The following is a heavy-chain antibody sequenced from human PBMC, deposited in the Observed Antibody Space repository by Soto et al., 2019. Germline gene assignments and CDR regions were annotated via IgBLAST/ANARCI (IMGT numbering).Heavy chain of an antibody. V-gene: IGHV5-51*01. CDR1: GYSFTSYW. Sequence: GESLKISCKGSGYSFTSYWIGWVRQMPGKGLEWMGIIYPGDSDTRYSPSFQGQVTISADKSISTAYLQWSSLKASDTAMYYCARHRGLGYCSGGSCPFSGMDVWGQGTTVTVSS. CDR2: IYPGDSDT. J-gene: IGHJ6*02. CDR3: ARHRGLGYCSGGSCPFSGMDV. D-gene: IGHD2-15*01.